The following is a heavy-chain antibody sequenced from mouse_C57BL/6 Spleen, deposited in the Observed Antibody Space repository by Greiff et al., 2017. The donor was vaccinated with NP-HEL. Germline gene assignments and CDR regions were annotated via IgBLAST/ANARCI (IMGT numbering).Heavy chain of an antibody. V-gene: IGHV5-9*01. CDR3: ARTYSNYPFAY. D-gene: IGHD2-5*01. CDR2: ISGGGGNT. CDR1: GFTFSSYT. Sequence: EVKLMESGGGLVKPGGSLKLSCAASGFTFSSYTMSWVRQTPEKRLEWVATISGGGGNTYYPDSVKGRFTISRDNAKNTLYLQMSSLRSEDTALYYCARTYSNYPFAYWGQGTLVTVSA. J-gene: IGHJ3*01.